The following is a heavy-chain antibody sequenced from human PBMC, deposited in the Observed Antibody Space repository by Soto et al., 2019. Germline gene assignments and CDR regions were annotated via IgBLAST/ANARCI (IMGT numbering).Heavy chain of an antibody. V-gene: IGHV4-59*01. J-gene: IGHJ6*02. CDR2: MYNTGST. D-gene: IGHD2-21*02. Sequence: SETLSLTCTFSGGSIRGYYWSWIRQPPGKGLEWIGYMYNTGSTVYNPSFKSRVTISVDTSKNQFSLKLNSVTAADTAVYYCARDLWGYCGTDCYPLDVWGQGTTVT. CDR1: GGSIRGYY. CDR3: ARDLWGYCGTDCYPLDV.